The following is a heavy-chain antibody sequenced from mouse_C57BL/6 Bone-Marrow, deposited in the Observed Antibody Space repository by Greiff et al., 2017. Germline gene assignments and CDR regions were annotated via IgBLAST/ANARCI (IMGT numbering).Heavy chain of an antibody. V-gene: IGHV1-69*01. J-gene: IGHJ3*01. CDR2: IDPSAGYT. D-gene: IGHD1-1*02. Sequence: QVQLQQPGAELVMPGASVKLSCKASGYTFTSSWMHWVKQRPGQGLEWIGEIDPSAGYTNYNQQFKGKSTLTVDKSSSTAYMQLSSLTSEDSAVYYCARAGGCYWFAYWGQGTLVTVSA. CDR1: GYTFTSSW. CDR3: ARAGGCYWFAY.